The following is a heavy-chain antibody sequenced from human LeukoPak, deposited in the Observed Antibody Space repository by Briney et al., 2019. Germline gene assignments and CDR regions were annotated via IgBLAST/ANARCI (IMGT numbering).Heavy chain of an antibody. J-gene: IGHJ4*02. V-gene: IGHV3-30*04. CDR2: ISYDGTNK. D-gene: IGHD6-19*01. CDR1: GFIFSSYA. Sequence: GESLRLSCAASGFIFSSYAMHWVRQAPGKGLEWVAIISYDGTNKYYADSVKGRFTISRDNSKNTLYVQMNSLRVEDTAVYYCASGSVYREITVAADYWGQGTLVTVSS. CDR3: ASGSVYREITVAADY.